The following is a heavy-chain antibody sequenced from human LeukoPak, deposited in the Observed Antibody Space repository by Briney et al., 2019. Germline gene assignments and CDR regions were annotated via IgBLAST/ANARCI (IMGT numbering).Heavy chain of an antibody. D-gene: IGHD4-17*01. CDR3: ARVGYGDYVDDAFDI. CDR2: IYYSGST. J-gene: IGHJ3*02. Sequence: PSETLSLTCTVSGGSISSSSYYWGWIRQPPGKGLEWIGSIYYSGSTYYNPSLKSRVTISVDTSKNQFSLKLSSVTAADTAVYYCARVGYGDYVDDAFDIWGQGTMVTVSS. CDR1: GGSISSSSYY. V-gene: IGHV4-39*07.